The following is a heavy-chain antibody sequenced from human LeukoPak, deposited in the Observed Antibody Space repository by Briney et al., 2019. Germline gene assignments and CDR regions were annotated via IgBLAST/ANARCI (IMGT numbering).Heavy chain of an antibody. J-gene: IGHJ4*02. D-gene: IGHD2-15*01. V-gene: IGHV3-48*03. CDR3: SRVAAYDY. CDR1: GFTFSRYE. Sequence: GGSLRLSRAASGFTFSRYEMNWARHAPGKGLEWVSYISSSGSNINYADSVKGRFTISRDNAKNSLYLQMNSLRAEDTAVYYCSRVAAYDYWGQGTLVTVSS. CDR2: ISSSGSNI.